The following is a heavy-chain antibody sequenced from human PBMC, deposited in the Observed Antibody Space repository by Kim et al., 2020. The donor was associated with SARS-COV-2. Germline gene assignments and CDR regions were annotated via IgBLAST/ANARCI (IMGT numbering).Heavy chain of an antibody. Sequence: GGSLRLSCAASGFTFSSYEMNWVRQAPGPGLEWVSYISSSGSTIYYADSVKGRFTISRDNAKNSLYLQMNSLRAEDTAVYYCARDLTITSFGVVIDFYYIDGWDKGTTVTVSS. CDR1: GFTFSSYE. CDR3: ARDLTITSFGVVIDFYYIDG. D-gene: IGHD3-3*01. J-gene: IGHJ6*03. V-gene: IGHV3-48*03. CDR2: ISSSGSTI.